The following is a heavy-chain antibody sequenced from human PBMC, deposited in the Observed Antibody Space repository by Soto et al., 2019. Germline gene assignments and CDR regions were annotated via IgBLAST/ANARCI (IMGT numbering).Heavy chain of an antibody. J-gene: IGHJ4*01. CDR1: GFTFSSYE. CDR3: ARNYYDSSALIFDY. D-gene: IGHD3-22*01. V-gene: IGHV3-48*03. CDR2: ISSSGRTI. Sequence: LRLSCAASGFTFSSYEMNWVRQTPGKGLEWVSHISSSGRTIYYADSVKGRFTIARDNAENSLYLRMNSLRVEDTAVYYCARNYYDSSALIFDYWGQGTLVTVSS.